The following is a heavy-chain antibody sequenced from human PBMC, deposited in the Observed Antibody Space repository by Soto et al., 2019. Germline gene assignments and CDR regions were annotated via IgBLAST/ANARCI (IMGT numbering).Heavy chain of an antibody. CDR1: GGSISSVYYY. CDR2: IYDSGST. CDR3: AQVRGYIFDFDY. D-gene: IGHD3-10*01. Sequence: SETLSLTCTVSGGSISSVYYYWVWIRQPPGKGREGNGYIYDSGSTYYNPSLKRRVTISEDTSKNQFSLKLSSVTAADTAVYYCAQVRGYIFDFDYWGQGTMVTVSS. J-gene: IGHJ4*01. V-gene: IGHV4-30-4*01.